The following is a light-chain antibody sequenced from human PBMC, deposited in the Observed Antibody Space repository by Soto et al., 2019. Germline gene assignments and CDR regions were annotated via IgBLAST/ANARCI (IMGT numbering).Light chain of an antibody. V-gene: IGLV1-40*01. J-gene: IGLJ1*01. CDR3: CSFAGRNNRV. CDR1: SSNIGAGYD. CDR2: EVT. Sequence: QSVLTQPPSVSGAPGQRVTISCTGSSSNIGAGYDVHWYQQLPGTAPKLLIIYEVTQRPSGVPDRFSGSKSGNTASLTVSGLQSEDEAEYYCCSFAGRNNRVFGTGTKVTVL.